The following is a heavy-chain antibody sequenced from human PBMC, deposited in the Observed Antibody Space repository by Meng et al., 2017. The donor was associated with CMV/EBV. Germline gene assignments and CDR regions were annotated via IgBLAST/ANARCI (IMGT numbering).Heavy chain of an antibody. Sequence: VQLRRGGSDLFNRPEHLSLPWAVYVCSVIGYYWSWIRQPPGKGLEWIGAINHSGSTNYNPSLKSRVTISVDTSKNQFSLKLSSVTAADTAVYYCARVWDSGWDYWGQGTLVTVSS. J-gene: IGHJ4*02. V-gene: IGHV4-34*01. CDR2: INHSGST. CDR1: VCSVIGYY. CDR3: ARVWDSGWDY. D-gene: IGHD3-22*01.